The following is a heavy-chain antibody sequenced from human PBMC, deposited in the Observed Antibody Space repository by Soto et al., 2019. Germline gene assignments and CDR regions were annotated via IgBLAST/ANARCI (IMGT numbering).Heavy chain of an antibody. V-gene: IGHV4-39*01. D-gene: IGHD6-6*01. Sequence: QLQESGPGLVKPSETLSLTCTVSGGSISSSSYYWGWIRQPPGKGLEWIGSIYYSGSTYYNPSLKSRVLISVDTSKNQLALELSSVTAADTAVYYCVKGGTPSIAARRGWFDPWGQGSLVTVSS. CDR2: IYYSGST. J-gene: IGHJ5*02. CDR3: VKGGTPSIAARRGWFDP. CDR1: GGSISSSSYY.